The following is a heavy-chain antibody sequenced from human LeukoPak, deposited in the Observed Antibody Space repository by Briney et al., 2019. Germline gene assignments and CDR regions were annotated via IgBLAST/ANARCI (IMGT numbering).Heavy chain of an antibody. CDR1: GFTFTYAC. Sequence: PGGSLRLSCAAYGFTFTYACMNWVRQAPGEGLEWVGCIASRPAGGATDYADSVRGRFSISRDDSKNTLYLQMNSLKTEDTAVYYRTTEGQQMESSGFDYWGQGTPVTVSS. CDR2: IASRPAGGAT. D-gene: IGHD3-10*01. J-gene: IGHJ4*02. V-gene: IGHV3-15*07. CDR3: TTEGQQMESSGFDY.